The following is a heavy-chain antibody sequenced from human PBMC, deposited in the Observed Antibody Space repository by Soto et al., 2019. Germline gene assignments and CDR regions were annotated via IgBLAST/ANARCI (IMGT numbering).Heavy chain of an antibody. Sequence: EVQLVESGGGLVQPGGSLKLSCAASGFTFSDSAIHWVRQAPGKGLEWVGRIRSKPYSYATEYAASVKGRFTISRDDSRNTAHLQMNSLKTEDTAVYYCARHVADYWGQGTLVTVSS. D-gene: IGHD2-15*01. CDR3: ARHVADY. CDR2: IRSKPYSYAT. V-gene: IGHV3-73*01. J-gene: IGHJ4*02. CDR1: GFTFSDSA.